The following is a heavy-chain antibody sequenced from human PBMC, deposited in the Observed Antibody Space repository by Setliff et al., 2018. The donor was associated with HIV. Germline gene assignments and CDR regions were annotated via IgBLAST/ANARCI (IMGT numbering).Heavy chain of an antibody. CDR2: FYSSRSN. CDR1: GGSINSGSHY. Sequence: SETLSLTCTVSGGSINSGSHYWSWIRQPAGKGLEWIGRFYSSRSNSYNPSLKSRVTTSVDTSKNQFSLRLSSVTAADTAVYYCARGVALNAIHAYYYGLDVWGRGTTGTVSS. V-gene: IGHV4-61*02. J-gene: IGHJ6*02. D-gene: IGHD2-21*01. CDR3: ARGVALNAIHAYYYGLDV.